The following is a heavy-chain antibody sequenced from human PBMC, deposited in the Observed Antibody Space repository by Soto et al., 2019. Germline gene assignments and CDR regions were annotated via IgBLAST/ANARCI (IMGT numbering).Heavy chain of an antibody. D-gene: IGHD3-10*01. CDR3: ASEGRQGFVY. CDR2: INPNSGNT. CDR1: GYTFTSYD. J-gene: IGHJ4*02. V-gene: IGHV1-8*01. Sequence: QVQLVQSGAEVKKPGASVKVSCKASGYTFTSYDINWVRQATGQGLELMGWINPNSGNTGYTQKFQGRVTMTRNISTSTVYMELSSLTSEDTALYYCASEGRQGFVYWGQGTLVTVSS.